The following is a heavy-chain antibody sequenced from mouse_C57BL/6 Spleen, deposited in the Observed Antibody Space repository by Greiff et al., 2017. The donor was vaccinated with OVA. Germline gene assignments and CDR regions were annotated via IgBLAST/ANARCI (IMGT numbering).Heavy chain of an antibody. CDR1: GFSFTSYA. V-gene: IGHV2-9-1*01. CDR3: ARRAVDAMDD. D-gene: IGHD1-1*01. J-gene: IGHJ4*01. CDR2: IWPGGGS. Sequence: VQRVESGPGLVAPSQSLSITCTVSGFSFTSYAISWVRQPPGQGLEWLGVIWPGGGSNYNSALKSRLSNSKDNAKSQVFVKMNSLQTDDTARDYCARRAVDAMDDWGQGTSVTVSS.